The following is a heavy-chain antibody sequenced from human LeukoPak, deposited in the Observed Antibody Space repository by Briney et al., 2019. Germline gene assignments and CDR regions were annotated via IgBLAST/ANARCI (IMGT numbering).Heavy chain of an antibody. J-gene: IGHJ6*02. D-gene: IGHD2-8*02. CDR1: GDSASSNSAT. Sequence: SQTLSLTCAISGDSASSNSATWTWIRQSPSRGLEWLGGTYFRSKWYNDSAESVKSRISINPDTSKNQFSLQLSSVTPEDTAVYYCARGLLVGHPYYCAMDVWGQGTTVSASS. V-gene: IGHV6-1*01. CDR3: ARGLLVGHPYYCAMDV. CDR2: TYFRSKWYN.